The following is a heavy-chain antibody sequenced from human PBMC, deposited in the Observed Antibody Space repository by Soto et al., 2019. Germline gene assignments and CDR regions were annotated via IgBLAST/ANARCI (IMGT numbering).Heavy chain of an antibody. CDR2: ISWNSGSI. J-gene: IGHJ4*02. Sequence: QLVESGGGLVQPGRSLRLSCAASGFTFDDYAMHWVRQAPGKGLEWVSGISWNSGSIGYADSVKGRFTISRDNAKNSLYLQMNSLRAEDTALYYCAKGTTGYYYDSSGYYPFWGQGTLVTVSS. D-gene: IGHD3-22*01. V-gene: IGHV3-9*01. CDR1: GFTFDDYA. CDR3: AKGTTGYYYDSSGYYPF.